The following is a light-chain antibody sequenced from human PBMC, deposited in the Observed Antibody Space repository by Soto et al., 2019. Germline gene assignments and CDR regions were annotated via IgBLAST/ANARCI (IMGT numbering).Light chain of an antibody. CDR3: GTWDSSLSAYV. V-gene: IGLV1-51*02. CDR2: ENN. J-gene: IGLJ1*01. CDR1: SSNIVNNY. Sequence: VLTQPPSVSAAPGQKVTISCSGSSSNIVNNYVSWYQQLPGTAPKLLIYENNKRPSGIPDRFSGSKSGTSATLGITGLQAGDEADYYCGTWDSSLSAYVFGTGTKVTVL.